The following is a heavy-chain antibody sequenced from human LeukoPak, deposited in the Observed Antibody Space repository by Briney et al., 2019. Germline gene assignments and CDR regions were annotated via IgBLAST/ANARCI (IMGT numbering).Heavy chain of an antibody. CDR3: ARGSGQSYGDYDY. V-gene: IGHV1-2*04. D-gene: IGHD4-17*01. CDR1: GYTFTGYY. CDR2: INPNSGGT. Sequence: GASVKVSCKASGYTFTGYYMHWVRQAPGQGLGWMGWINPNSGGTSYAQKFQGWFTMTGDTSISTAYMEVNRLRSDDTAVYYCARGSGQSYGDYDYWGQGTLVTVSS. J-gene: IGHJ4*02.